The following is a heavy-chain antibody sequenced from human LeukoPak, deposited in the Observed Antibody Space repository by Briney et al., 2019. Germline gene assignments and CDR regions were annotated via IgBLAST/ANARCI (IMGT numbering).Heavy chain of an antibody. D-gene: IGHD3-10*01. CDR3: AKDKGRLFFDY. CDR1: GLTFTAAG. Sequence: GGSLRLSCAVSGLTFTAAGMHWVRQVPGKGLEWVAFIWSDGSNKYYVDSVKGRFIISRDNSKNMLYLQTNGLRAEDTAVYYCAKDKGRLFFDYWGQGTQVTVSS. CDR2: IWSDGSNK. J-gene: IGHJ4*02. V-gene: IGHV3-30*02.